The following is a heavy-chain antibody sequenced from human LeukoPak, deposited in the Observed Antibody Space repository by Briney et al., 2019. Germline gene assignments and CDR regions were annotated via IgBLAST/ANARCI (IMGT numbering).Heavy chain of an antibody. CDR1: GYTFTSYY. Sequence: WASVKVSCTASGYTFTSYYMHWVRQAPGQGLEWMGIINPSGGSTSYAQKFQGRVTMTRDTSTSTVYMELSSLRSEDTAVYYCARVIRDGGAPGSFYFDYWGQGTLVTVSS. CDR3: ARVIRDGGAPGSFYFDY. J-gene: IGHJ4*02. V-gene: IGHV1-46*01. CDR2: INPSGGST. D-gene: IGHD2-15*01.